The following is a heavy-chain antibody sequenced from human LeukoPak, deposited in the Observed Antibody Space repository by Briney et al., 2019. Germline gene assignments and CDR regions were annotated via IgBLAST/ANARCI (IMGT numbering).Heavy chain of an antibody. CDR2: IVPILGIA. J-gene: IGHJ6*02. CDR1: GGTFSSYA. D-gene: IGHD3-22*01. V-gene: IGHV1-69*04. Sequence: ASVKVSCKASGGTFSSYAISWVRQAPGQGLEWMGRIVPILGIADYAQKFQGRVTITADKSTSTAYMELSSLRSEDTAVYYCASITHTMIPYGMDVWGQGTTVTVSS. CDR3: ASITHTMIPYGMDV.